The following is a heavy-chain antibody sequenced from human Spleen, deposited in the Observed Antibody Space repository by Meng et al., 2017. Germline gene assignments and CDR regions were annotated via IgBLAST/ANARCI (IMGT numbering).Heavy chain of an antibody. V-gene: IGHV1-18*01. CDR1: GYTFTSYG. CDR2: ISTDNGNT. D-gene: IGHD2-21*02. CDR3: ARLGAYCGGDCTTYGMDV. J-gene: IGHJ6*02. Sequence: ASVKVSCKASGYTFTSYGISWVRQAPGQGLEWMGWISTDNGNTNYAQKLQGRVTMTTDTSTSTAYMELRSLRSDDTAVYYCARLGAYCGGDCTTYGMDVWGQGTTVTVSS.